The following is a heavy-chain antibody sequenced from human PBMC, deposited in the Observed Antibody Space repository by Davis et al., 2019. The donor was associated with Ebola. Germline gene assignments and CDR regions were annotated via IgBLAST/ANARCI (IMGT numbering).Heavy chain of an antibody. CDR1: GFTFSSNS. CDR3: VRDPALVVTGGGWFFGL. D-gene: IGHD2-21*02. J-gene: IGHJ2*01. CDR2: ISSSSNYI. Sequence: GESLKISCAASGFTFSSNSMNWVRQAPGKGLEWVSFISSSSNYIYYADSVKSRFTVSRDNAKNSLYLQMNSLRAEDTAVYYCVRDPALVVTGGGWFFGLWGRGTLVTVSS. V-gene: IGHV3-21*01.